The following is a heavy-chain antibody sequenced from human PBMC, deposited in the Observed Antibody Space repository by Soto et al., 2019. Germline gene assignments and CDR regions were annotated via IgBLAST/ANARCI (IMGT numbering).Heavy chain of an antibody. CDR2: ISSSSSTI. D-gene: IGHD2-15*01. J-gene: IGHJ4*02. Sequence: EVQLVESGGGLVQPGGSLRLSCAASGFTFCSYSMNWVRQAPGKGLEWVSYISSSSSTIYYADSVKGRFTISRDNAKNSLSLQMNSLRAEDTAVYYCPRDKGVVAATPDYWGQGSLVSVSS. CDR3: PRDKGVVAATPDY. V-gene: IGHV3-48*01. CDR1: GFTFCSYS.